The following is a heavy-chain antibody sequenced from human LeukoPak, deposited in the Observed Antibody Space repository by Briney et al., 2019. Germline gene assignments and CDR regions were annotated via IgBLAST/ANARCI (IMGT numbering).Heavy chain of an antibody. J-gene: IGHJ5*02. CDR3: ARGRSGPKGYFDP. Sequence: PSETLSLTCSVSGGSLSSGCSYWAWIRQPPGKGLQWIASIYYSGHTYYNPSLKSRVTISLDTSKIQFSLRLNSVTAADTAVYYCARGRSGPKGYFDPWGQGSLVTVSS. CDR1: GGSLSSGCSY. CDR2: IYYSGHT. D-gene: IGHD5-12*01. V-gene: IGHV4-39*07.